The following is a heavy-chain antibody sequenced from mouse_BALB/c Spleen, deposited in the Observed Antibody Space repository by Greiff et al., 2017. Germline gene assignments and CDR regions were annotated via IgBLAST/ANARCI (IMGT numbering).Heavy chain of an antibody. V-gene: IGHV1-14*01. CDR2: INPYNDGT. CDR1: GYTFTSYG. D-gene: IGHD4-1*01. J-gene: IGHJ2*01. Sequence: VQLTQSGPELVKPGASVKMSCKASGYTFTSYGMHRVKQKPGQGLEWIGYINPYNDGTKYNEKFKGKATLTSDKSSSTAYMELSSLTSEDSAVYYCARVNWDGIFDYWGQGTTLTVSS. CDR3: ARVNWDGIFDY.